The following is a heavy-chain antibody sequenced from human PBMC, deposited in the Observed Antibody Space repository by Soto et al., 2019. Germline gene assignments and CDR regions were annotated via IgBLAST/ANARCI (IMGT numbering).Heavy chain of an antibody. D-gene: IGHD6-13*01. CDR2: IYYSGST. Sequence: SETLSLTCTVSGGSISSYYWSWIRQPPGKGLEWIGYIYYSGSTNYNPSLKSRVTISVDTSKNQFSLKLSSVTPADTAVYYCARVSGQQLAPFFDYWGQGTLVTVSS. J-gene: IGHJ4*02. CDR3: ARVSGQQLAPFFDY. CDR1: GGSISSYY. V-gene: IGHV4-59*01.